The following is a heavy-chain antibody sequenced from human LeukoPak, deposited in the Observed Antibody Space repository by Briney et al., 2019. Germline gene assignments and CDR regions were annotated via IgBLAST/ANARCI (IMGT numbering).Heavy chain of an antibody. CDR3: ARLSRESFDY. J-gene: IGHJ4*01. V-gene: IGHV3-48*04. D-gene: IGHD5/OR15-5a*01. Sequence: GGSLRLSCAASGFTFSSYSMNWVRQAPGKGLEWGSYISSSNSTIYYEDTVSVRFTISTASATISMYLQINRLTAENTAVYYCARLSRESFDYWGHGTLVTASS. CDR1: GFTFSSYS. CDR2: ISSSNSTI.